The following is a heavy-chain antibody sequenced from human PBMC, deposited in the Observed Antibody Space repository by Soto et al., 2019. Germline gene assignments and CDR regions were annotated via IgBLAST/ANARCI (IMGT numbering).Heavy chain of an antibody. Sequence: QVQLVESGGGVVQPGRSLRLSCAASGFIFSSYTMHWVRQAPGKGLEWVGVITYDGSNQYYADSVKGRFTISRDNSRNMLVLQMNSLRPDDTAVYYCARAPSGSYPEFDYGGQGTLVTVSS. CDR2: ITYDGSNQ. V-gene: IGHV3-30-3*01. CDR1: GFIFSSYT. CDR3: ARAPSGSYPEFDY. D-gene: IGHD1-26*01. J-gene: IGHJ4*02.